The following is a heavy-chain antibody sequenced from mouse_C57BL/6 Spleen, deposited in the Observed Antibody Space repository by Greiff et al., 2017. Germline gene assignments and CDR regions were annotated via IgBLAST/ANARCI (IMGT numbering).Heavy chain of an antibody. CDR3: ARREGYYDGSSSFDY. CDR1: GYTFTGYW. D-gene: IGHD1-1*01. CDR2: ILPGSGST. V-gene: IGHV1-9*01. J-gene: IGHJ2*01. Sequence: VQLQESGAELMKPGASVKLSCKATGYTFTGYWIEWVKQRPGHGLEWIGEILPGSGSTNYNEKFKGKATFTADPSSNTAYMQLSSLTTEDSAIYYCARREGYYDGSSSFDYWGQGTTLTVSS.